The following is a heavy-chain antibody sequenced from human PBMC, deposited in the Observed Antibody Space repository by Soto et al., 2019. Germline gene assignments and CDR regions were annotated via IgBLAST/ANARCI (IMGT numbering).Heavy chain of an antibody. CDR2: ISAYNGNT. J-gene: IGHJ6*02. V-gene: IGHV1-18*01. CDR3: XXXXXXXXXXXXXXXXPYYYGMDV. CDR1: GYTFTSYG. Sequence: QVQLVQSGAEVKKPGASVKVSCKASGYTFTSYGISWVRQAPGQGLEWMGWISAYNGNTNYAQKLQGRVTMTTDTSTSTAYMELRSLRSXXXXXXXXXXXXXXXXXXXXXXXXPYYYGMDVWGQGTTVTVSS.